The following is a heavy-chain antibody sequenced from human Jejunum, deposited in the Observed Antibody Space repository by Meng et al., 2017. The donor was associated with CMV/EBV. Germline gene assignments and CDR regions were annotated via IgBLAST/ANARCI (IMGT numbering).Heavy chain of an antibody. V-gene: IGHV3-48*04. CDR1: GFTFSSYS. Sequence: CAASGFTFSSYSMNWVRQAPGKGLEWLSYIDSFSSTMYYADSVKGRFTISRDNAKNSLYLQMNSLRAEDTAVYYCARDSIASALGYWGQGILVTVSS. CDR2: IDSFSSTM. CDR3: ARDSIASALGY. D-gene: IGHD3-3*02. J-gene: IGHJ4*02.